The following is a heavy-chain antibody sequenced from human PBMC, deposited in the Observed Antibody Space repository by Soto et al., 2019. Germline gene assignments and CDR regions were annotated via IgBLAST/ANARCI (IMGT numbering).Heavy chain of an antibody. CDR1: GGSISSGGYY. J-gene: IGHJ3*02. D-gene: IGHD3-22*01. V-gene: IGHV4-31*03. Sequence: SETLSLTCTVSGGSISSGGYYWSWIRQHPGKGLEWIGYIYYSGSTYYSPSLKSRVTISVDTSKNQFSLKLSSVTAADTAVYYCARDVNYKYYYDSSGHAFDIWGQGTMVTVSS. CDR3: ARDVNYKYYYDSSGHAFDI. CDR2: IYYSGST.